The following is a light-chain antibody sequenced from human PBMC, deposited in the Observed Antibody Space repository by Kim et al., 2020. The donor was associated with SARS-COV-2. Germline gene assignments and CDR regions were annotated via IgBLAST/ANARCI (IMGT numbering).Light chain of an antibody. Sequence: ASTGDRVTINCRTSQSVSSHVPWYRQRPGEAPELLIYNAFNLPNGAPSRFSGSGSGTDFTLTITNLQPEDFGTYYCQQSQYTPPTFGGGTKVDIK. CDR2: NAF. CDR3: QQSQYTPPT. CDR1: QSVSSH. V-gene: IGKV1-39*01. J-gene: IGKJ4*01.